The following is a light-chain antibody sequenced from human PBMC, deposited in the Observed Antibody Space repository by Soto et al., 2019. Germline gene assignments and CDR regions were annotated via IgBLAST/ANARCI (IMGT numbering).Light chain of an antibody. J-gene: IGKJ3*01. V-gene: IGKV1-39*01. Sequence: EIQMTQSPSALSASVGDSVTITCRASQSISRYLNWYQQKPGKAPKLLIYIASSLHSGVPSRFSGSGSATDFTLTISSLQPEDVATYYCQQNYNTPFTFVPGSKVEIK. CDR2: IAS. CDR3: QQNYNTPFT. CDR1: QSISRY.